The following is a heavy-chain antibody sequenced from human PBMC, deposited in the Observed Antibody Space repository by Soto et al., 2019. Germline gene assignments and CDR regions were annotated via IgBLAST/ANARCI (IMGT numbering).Heavy chain of an antibody. CDR2: IYHSGST. Sequence: QLQLQESGSGLVKPSQTLSLTCAVSGGSISSGGYSWSWIRQPPGKGLEWIGYIYHSGSTYYNPSLKSRVTIPVDRYKNQFSLKLSSVTAADTAVYYCARAGGLGAVAVDYWGQGTLVTVSS. V-gene: IGHV4-30-2*01. CDR1: GGSISSGGYS. D-gene: IGHD6-19*01. J-gene: IGHJ4*02. CDR3: ARAGGLGAVAVDY.